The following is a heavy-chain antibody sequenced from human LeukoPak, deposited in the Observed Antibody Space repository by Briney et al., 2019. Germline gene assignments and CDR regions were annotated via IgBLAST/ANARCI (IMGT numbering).Heavy chain of an antibody. CDR3: ARAAGDDGTYYYYGMDV. Sequence: GASVKVSCKASGYTFTGYGISWVRQAPGQRLEWMGWISAYNGNTNYAQKLQGRVTMTTDTSTRTAYMEVRSLRSDDTAVYYCARAAGDDGTYYYYGMDVWGQGTTVTVSS. D-gene: IGHD1-14*01. CDR2: ISAYNGNT. J-gene: IGHJ6*02. V-gene: IGHV1-18*01. CDR1: GYTFTGYG.